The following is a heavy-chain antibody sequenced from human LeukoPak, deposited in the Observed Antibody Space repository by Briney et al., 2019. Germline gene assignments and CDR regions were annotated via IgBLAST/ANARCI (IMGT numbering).Heavy chain of an antibody. D-gene: IGHD2-15*01. CDR1: GGSFSGFY. Sequence: PSETLSLTCSVSGGSFSGFYWSWIRQPPGKRLEGFGYLYARGTTNNTPSLKSRITISGDSSKNPFSLQRRSVTAADTAVYYCSRHVICGGGNCYGAALDYWGKGTLVTVSS. J-gene: IGHJ4*02. CDR3: SRHVICGGGNCYGAALDY. CDR2: LYARGTT. V-gene: IGHV4-4*09.